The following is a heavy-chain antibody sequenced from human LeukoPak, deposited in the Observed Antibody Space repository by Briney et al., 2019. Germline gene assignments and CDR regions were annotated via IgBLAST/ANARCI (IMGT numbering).Heavy chain of an antibody. Sequence: TGGSLRLSCAASGFTFSSYSMNWVRQAPGKGLEWVSSISSSSSYIYYADSVKGRFTISRDNAKNSLYLQMNSLRAEDTAVYYCARVGGVAGPIDYWGQGTLVTVSS. J-gene: IGHJ4*02. CDR2: ISSSSSYI. CDR3: ARVGGVAGPIDY. D-gene: IGHD6-19*01. CDR1: GFTFSSYS. V-gene: IGHV3-21*01.